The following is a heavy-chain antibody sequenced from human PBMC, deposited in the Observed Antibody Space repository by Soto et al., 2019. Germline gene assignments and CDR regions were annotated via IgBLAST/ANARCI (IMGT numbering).Heavy chain of an antibody. J-gene: IGHJ6*02. V-gene: IGHV4-30-4*01. Sequence: SETLSLTCTVSGGSISSGDYYWSWIRQPPGKGLEWIGYIYYSGSTYYNPSLKSRVTIPVDTSKNQFSLKLSSVTAADTAVYYCARSYCSSTSCYWRNYYYYGMDVWGQGTTVTVSS. CDR3: ARSYCSSTSCYWRNYYYYGMDV. CDR2: IYYSGST. D-gene: IGHD2-2*01. CDR1: GGSISSGDYY.